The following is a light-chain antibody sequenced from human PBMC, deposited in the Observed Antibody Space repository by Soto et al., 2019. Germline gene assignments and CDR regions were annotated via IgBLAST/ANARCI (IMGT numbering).Light chain of an antibody. Sequence: QSALTHPPSASGTPGQSVTISCTGTSSDVGGYNYVSWYQQHPGKAPKLMIYEVSKRPSGVPDRFSGSKSGNTASLTVSGLQAEDEADYYCSSYAGSNNPYVFGNGTKVTVL. V-gene: IGLV2-8*01. CDR1: SSDVGGYNY. CDR2: EVS. J-gene: IGLJ1*01. CDR3: SSYAGSNNPYV.